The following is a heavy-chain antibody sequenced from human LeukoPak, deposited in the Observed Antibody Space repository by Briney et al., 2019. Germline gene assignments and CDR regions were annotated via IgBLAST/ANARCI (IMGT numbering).Heavy chain of an antibody. Sequence: PSETLSLTCTVSGGSISRDYWSWIRQPPGKGLEWIGYIYYTGSTNYNPSLKSRVTISVDTSKNQFSLKLSSVTAADTAVYYCARDSPLMDIVVVPAALGFDPWGQGTLVTVSS. J-gene: IGHJ5*02. CDR3: ARDSPLMDIVVVPAALGFDP. CDR1: GGSISRDY. CDR2: IYYTGST. V-gene: IGHV4-59*01. D-gene: IGHD2-2*03.